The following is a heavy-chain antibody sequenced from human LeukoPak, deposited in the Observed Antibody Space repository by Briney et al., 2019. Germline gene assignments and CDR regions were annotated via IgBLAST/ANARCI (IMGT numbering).Heavy chain of an antibody. J-gene: IGHJ4*02. Sequence: GSSVKLSCKASGGTFSSYAISWVRQAPGQGLEWMGGIIAIFGRANYAQKVQGRFTITAAESTSPAYMELSSLRSEDTAVYHCARDPIAAAGKLDWGQGTLVTVSS. CDR1: GGTFSSYA. D-gene: IGHD6-13*01. CDR2: IIAIFGRA. CDR3: ARDPIAAAGKLD. V-gene: IGHV1-69*01.